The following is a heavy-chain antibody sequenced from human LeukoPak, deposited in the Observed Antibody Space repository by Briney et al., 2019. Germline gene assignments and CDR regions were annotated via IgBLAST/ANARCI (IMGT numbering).Heavy chain of an antibody. D-gene: IGHD3/OR15-3a*01. CDR1: GFTFSSYW. CDR2: INSDGSST. Sequence: SGGSLRLSCAASGFTFSSYWMHWVRQAPGKGLVWVSRINSDGSSTSYADSVKGRFTISRDNAKNTLYLQMNSLRAEDTAVYYCAKAFWTIAGAKPGTFDYWGQGTLVTVSS. CDR3: AKAFWTIAGAKPGTFDY. J-gene: IGHJ4*02. V-gene: IGHV3-74*01.